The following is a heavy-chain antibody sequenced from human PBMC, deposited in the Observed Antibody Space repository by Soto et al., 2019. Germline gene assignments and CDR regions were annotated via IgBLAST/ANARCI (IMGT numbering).Heavy chain of an antibody. CDR2: INPDGSST. CDR1: GFTFSNYW. D-gene: IGHD3-9*01. Sequence: EVQLVESGGGLVQPGGSLRLSCAASGFTFSNYWMHWVRQPPGKGLLWVSRINPDGSSTNYAGSVEGRFTVSRDNAKNTLYLQINSLTDGDTAEYYCVRGTSDWYGIDFWGQGTLVTVAS. CDR3: VRGTSDWYGIDF. V-gene: IGHV3-74*01. J-gene: IGHJ4*02.